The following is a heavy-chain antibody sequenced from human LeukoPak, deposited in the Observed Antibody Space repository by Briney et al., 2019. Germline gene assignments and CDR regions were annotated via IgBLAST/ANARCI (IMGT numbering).Heavy chain of an antibody. J-gene: IGHJ3*02. Sequence: PSETLSLTCTASGGSISSYYWSWIRQPPGKGLEWIGYIYYSGSTNYNPSLKSRVTISVDTSKNQFSLKLSSVTAADTAVYYCARDYSSRWYESDAFDIWGQGTMVTVSS. CDR2: IYYSGST. V-gene: IGHV4-59*01. D-gene: IGHD6-13*01. CDR1: GGSISSYY. CDR3: ARDYSSRWYESDAFDI.